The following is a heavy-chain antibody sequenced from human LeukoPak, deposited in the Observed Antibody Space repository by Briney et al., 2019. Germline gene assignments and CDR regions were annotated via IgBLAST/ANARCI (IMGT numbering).Heavy chain of an antibody. J-gene: IGHJ4*02. CDR3: TVHGVGGRPDY. Sequence: PGGSLRLPCAASRVTFSLFGMQWAGQAPGKGLVWVSRIKSDGRSITYADSVKGRFTISRDNAKNTLYLQINSLRAEDRTVYHSTVHGVGGRPDYWGQGTLVTVSS. D-gene: IGHD1-26*01. CDR2: IKSDGRSI. CDR1: RVTFSLFG. V-gene: IGHV3-74*01.